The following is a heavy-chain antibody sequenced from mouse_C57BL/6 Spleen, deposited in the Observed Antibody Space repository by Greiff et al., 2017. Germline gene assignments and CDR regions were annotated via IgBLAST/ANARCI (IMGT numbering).Heavy chain of an antibody. CDR3: ARRRGGYGSSFDY. CDR2: IDPSDSYT. Sequence: VQLQQSGAELVMPGASVKLSCKASGYTFTSYWMHWVKQRPGQGLEWIGEIDPSDSYTNYNQKFKGKSTLTVDKSSSTAYMQLSSLTSEDSAVYYCARRRGGYGSSFDYWGQGTTLTVSS. D-gene: IGHD1-1*01. J-gene: IGHJ2*01. V-gene: IGHV1-69*01. CDR1: GYTFTSYW.